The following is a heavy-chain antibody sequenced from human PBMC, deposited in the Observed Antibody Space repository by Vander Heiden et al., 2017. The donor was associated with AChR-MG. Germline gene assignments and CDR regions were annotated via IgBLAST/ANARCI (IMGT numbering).Heavy chain of an antibody. V-gene: IGHV4-34*01. CDR2: INHSGST. D-gene: IGHD4-17*01. J-gene: IGHJ6*02. Sequence: QVQLQQWGAGLLKPSETLSLTCAVYGGSFSGYYWSWIRQPPGKGLEWIGEINHSGSTNYNPSLKSRVTISVDTSKNQFSLKLSSVTAADTAVYYCARPRLRFSYGMDVWGQGTTVTVSS. CDR1: GGSFSGYY. CDR3: ARPRLRFSYGMDV.